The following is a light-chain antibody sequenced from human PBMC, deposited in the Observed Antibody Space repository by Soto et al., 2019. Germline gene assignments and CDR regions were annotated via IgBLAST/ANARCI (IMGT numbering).Light chain of an antibody. Sequence: QSALTQPASVSGSPGQSITISCTGTSSDVGGYNYVSWYQQHPGKAPKLMIYDVSNRPSGVSNRFSGSKSGNTASLTISGLQAEDEADYYCNSYTSNNTVVFGGGTKVTVL. CDR3: NSYTSNNTVV. CDR1: SSDVGGYNY. CDR2: DVS. J-gene: IGLJ2*01. V-gene: IGLV2-14*01.